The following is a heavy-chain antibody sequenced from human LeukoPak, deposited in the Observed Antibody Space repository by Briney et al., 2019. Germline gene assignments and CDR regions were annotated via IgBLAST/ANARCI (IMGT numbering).Heavy chain of an antibody. Sequence: ASETLSLSCADPGVSISSAGYCWGCIRQPPGRCLEWIVYIYIRVSTYYNPSLKSRVTIQVDWSKNQFSLKLSAVTAADTGAYYCARGYRGWSNLFDPWGQGNLVTVSS. J-gene: IGHJ5*02. CDR2: IYIRVST. D-gene: IGHD1-1*01. CDR3: ARGYRGWSNLFDP. CDR1: GVSISSAGYC. V-gene: IGHV4-30-2*01.